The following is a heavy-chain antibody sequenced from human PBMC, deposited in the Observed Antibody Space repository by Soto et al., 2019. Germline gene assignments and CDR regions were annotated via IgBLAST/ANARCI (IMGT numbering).Heavy chain of an antibody. Sequence: QVQLVQSGAEVKKPGASVKVSCKASGYTFTGYYMHWVRQAPGQGLEWMGWINPNIGGTNYAQKFQGWVTTTRATSISTAYMELSRLRSYDTAVYYCARVYVEERTSTVTPNDAFDIWGQGTMVTVSS. CDR1: GYTFTGYY. V-gene: IGHV1-2*04. CDR3: ARVYVEERTSTVTPNDAFDI. D-gene: IGHD4-17*01. CDR2: INPNIGGT. J-gene: IGHJ3*02.